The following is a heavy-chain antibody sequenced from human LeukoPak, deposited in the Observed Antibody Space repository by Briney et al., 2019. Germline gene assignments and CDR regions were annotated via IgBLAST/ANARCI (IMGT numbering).Heavy chain of an antibody. V-gene: IGHV3-23*01. CDR2: ISPSGGIT. D-gene: IGHD3-16*01. CDR1: GFPFSSYE. Sequence: GGSLRLSCAASGFPFSSYEMNWVRQAPGKGLEWVSGISPSGGITYYTDSVKGRSTISRDNSKNTQSLQMNSLRAEDTAVYYCAKDDDWGRYKHWGQGTLVTVSS. J-gene: IGHJ1*01. CDR3: AKDDDWGRYKH.